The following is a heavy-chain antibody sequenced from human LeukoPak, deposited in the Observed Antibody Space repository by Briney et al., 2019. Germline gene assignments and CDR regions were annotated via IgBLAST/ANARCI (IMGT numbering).Heavy chain of an antibody. CDR3: ARVEQWPTPYNDY. D-gene: IGHD6-19*01. CDR2: ISSSSYI. J-gene: IGHJ4*02. CDR1: GFTFSSYS. V-gene: IGHV3-21*01. Sequence: GGSLRLSCAASGFTFSSYSMNWVRQAPGKRLEWVSSISSSSYIYYADSVKGRFTISRDNAKNSLYLQMNSLRAEDTAVYYCARVEQWPTPYNDYWGQGTLATVSS.